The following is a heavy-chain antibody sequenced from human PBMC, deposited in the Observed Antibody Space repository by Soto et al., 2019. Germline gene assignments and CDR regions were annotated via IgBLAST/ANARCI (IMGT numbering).Heavy chain of an antibody. Sequence: GGSLRLSCAASGFTFSSYGMHWVRQAPGKGLEWVSSISSSSSYIYYADSVKGRFTISRDNAKNSLYLQMNSLRAEDTAVYYCARHHGAYDILTGLVPNNWFDPWGQGTLVTVSS. J-gene: IGHJ5*02. CDR1: GFTFSSYG. CDR3: ARHHGAYDILTGLVPNNWFDP. CDR2: ISSSSSYI. V-gene: IGHV3-21*01. D-gene: IGHD3-9*01.